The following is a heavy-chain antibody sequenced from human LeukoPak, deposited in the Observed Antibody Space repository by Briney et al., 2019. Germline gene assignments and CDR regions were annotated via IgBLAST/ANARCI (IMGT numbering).Heavy chain of an antibody. D-gene: IGHD3-16*01. CDR3: ARGGRGSPDYDFDY. CDR1: GFTFSSYE. Sequence: PGGSLRLSCAASGFTFSSYEMNWARQAPGKGLEWVSFISSSGTTIYYADSVKGRFTISRDNAKNSLYLQMNSLRAEDTAVYYCARGGRGSPDYDFDYWGQGTLVTVSS. CDR2: ISSSGTTI. V-gene: IGHV3-48*03. J-gene: IGHJ4*02.